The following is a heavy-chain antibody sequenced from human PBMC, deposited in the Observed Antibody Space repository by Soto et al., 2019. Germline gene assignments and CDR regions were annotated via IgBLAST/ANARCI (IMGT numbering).Heavy chain of an antibody. CDR2: IKQDGSEK. J-gene: IGHJ4*02. CDR1: GFIFSEDW. CDR3: AKDDSKFPGVTGQCY. D-gene: IGHD2-21*02. V-gene: IGHV3-7*03. Sequence: RVSLRLSFAASGFIFSEDWMTWVRQAPGKGLEWVANIKQDGSEKYYLDSLEGRFSISRDNAKNSLYLQMNSLRAEDTAVYYCAKDDSKFPGVTGQCYWGQGTLVTVSS.